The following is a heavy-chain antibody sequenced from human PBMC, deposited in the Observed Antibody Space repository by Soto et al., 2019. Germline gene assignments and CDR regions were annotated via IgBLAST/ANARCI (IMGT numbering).Heavy chain of an antibody. D-gene: IGHD4-17*01. J-gene: IGHJ4*02. Sequence: PGGSLRLSCEASEFTFSIYSMNWVRQAPGKGLEWVSFISGSGAYIYYADSVKGRFTISRDNAKNSLYLQMNSLRVEDTAVYYCARDPYCDNYFDSWGQGTLVTVSS. CDR2: ISGSGAYI. CDR1: EFTFSIYS. CDR3: ARDPYCDNYFDS. V-gene: IGHV3-21*01.